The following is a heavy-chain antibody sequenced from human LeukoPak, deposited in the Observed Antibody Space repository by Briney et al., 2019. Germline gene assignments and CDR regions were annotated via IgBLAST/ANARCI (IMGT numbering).Heavy chain of an antibody. CDR3: ARDLSYYGGFDY. V-gene: IGHV4-61*02. Sequence: SETLSLTCTVSGGSISSSSYYWSWIRQPAGKGLEWIGRIYTSGSTNYNPSLKSRVTISVDTSKNQFSLKLSSVTAADTAVYYCARDLSYYGGFDYWGQGTLVTVSS. J-gene: IGHJ4*02. D-gene: IGHD3-10*01. CDR1: GGSISSSSYY. CDR2: IYTSGST.